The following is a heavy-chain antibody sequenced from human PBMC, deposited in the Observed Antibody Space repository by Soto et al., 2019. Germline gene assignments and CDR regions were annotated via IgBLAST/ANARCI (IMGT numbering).Heavy chain of an antibody. CDR1: GGSISSYY. V-gene: IGHV4-59*01. Sequence: SETLSLTCSVSGGSISSYYWSWIRQPPGKGLEWIGYIYYSGSTNYNPSLKSRVTISVDTSKNQFSLKLSSVTAADTAVYYCARRYGGNFDYWGEGTLVTVSS. J-gene: IGHJ4*02. D-gene: IGHD3-16*01. CDR2: IYYSGST. CDR3: ARRYGGNFDY.